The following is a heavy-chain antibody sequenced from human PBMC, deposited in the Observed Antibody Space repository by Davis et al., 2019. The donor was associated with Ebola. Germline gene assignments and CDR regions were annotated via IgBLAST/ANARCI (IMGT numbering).Heavy chain of an antibody. Sequence: GGSLRLSCAASGFTFSSYSMNWVRQAPGKGLEWVSSISSSSSYIYYADSVKGRFTISRANAKNSLYLQMNSLRAEDTAVYYCARDGYYYDSSGYAYYFDYWGQGTLVTVSS. CDR3: ARDGYYYDSSGYAYYFDY. CDR1: GFTFSSYS. J-gene: IGHJ4*02. V-gene: IGHV3-21*01. CDR2: ISSSSSYI. D-gene: IGHD3-22*01.